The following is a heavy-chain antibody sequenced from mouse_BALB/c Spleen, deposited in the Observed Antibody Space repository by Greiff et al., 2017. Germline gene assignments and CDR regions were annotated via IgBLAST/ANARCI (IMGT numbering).Heavy chain of an antibody. D-gene: IGHD2-3*01. V-gene: IGHV5-6-5*01. Sequence: EVKLVESGGGLVKPGGSLKLSCAASGFTFSSYAMSWVRQTPEKRLEWVASISSGGSTYYPDSVKGRFTISRDNARNILYLQMSSLRSEDTAMYYCARVTMMGAWFAYWGQGTLVTVSA. CDR1: GFTFSSYA. J-gene: IGHJ3*01. CDR2: ISSGGST. CDR3: ARVTMMGAWFAY.